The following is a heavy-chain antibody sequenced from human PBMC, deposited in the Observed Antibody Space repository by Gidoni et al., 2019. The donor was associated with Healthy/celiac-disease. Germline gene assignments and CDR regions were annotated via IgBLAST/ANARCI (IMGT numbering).Heavy chain of an antibody. V-gene: IGHV4-30-4*01. CDR3: ARARGSSTSCYDYYYYYMDV. CDR2: IHYSGST. Sequence: QVQLQESGPGLVKPSQPLSLTCTVSGGSISRGDYYWSWIRPPPGKGLEWSGYIHYSGSTYYTPSLKSRVTLSVDTSKNQFSLKLSSVTAADTAVYYCARARGSSTSCYDYYYYYMDVWGKGTTVTVSS. J-gene: IGHJ6*03. CDR1: GGSISRGDYY. D-gene: IGHD2-2*01.